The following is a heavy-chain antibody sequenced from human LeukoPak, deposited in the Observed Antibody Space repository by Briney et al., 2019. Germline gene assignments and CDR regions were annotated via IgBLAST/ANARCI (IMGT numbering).Heavy chain of an antibody. J-gene: IGHJ4*02. CDR2: ISSSSSPM. CDR1: RFTFSSYN. Sequence: GGSLRLFCAASRFTFSSYNMNGVRQAPGKGLEWVSYISSSSSPMYNADSVKGRFTISRDSAKNSLYLQLNSLRDEDTAVYYCARGTYFYDSSGYYRGWYFDYWGQGTLVTVSS. D-gene: IGHD3-22*01. CDR3: ARGTYFYDSSGYYRGWYFDY. V-gene: IGHV3-48*02.